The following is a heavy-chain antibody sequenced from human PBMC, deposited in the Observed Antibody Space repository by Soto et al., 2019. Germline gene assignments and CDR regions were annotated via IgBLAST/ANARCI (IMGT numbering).Heavy chain of an antibody. CDR1: GFTFSSYA. CDR3: AKENPIPPSPYYDFWSGYYSTYYYYGMDV. Sequence: PGGSLRLSCAASGFTFSSYAMSWVRQAPGKGLEWVSAISGSGGSTYYADSVKGRFTISRDNSKNTLYLQMNSLRAEDTAVYYCAKENPIPPSPYYDFWSGYYSTYYYYGMDVWGQGTTVTVSS. CDR2: ISGSGGST. J-gene: IGHJ6*02. D-gene: IGHD3-3*01. V-gene: IGHV3-23*01.